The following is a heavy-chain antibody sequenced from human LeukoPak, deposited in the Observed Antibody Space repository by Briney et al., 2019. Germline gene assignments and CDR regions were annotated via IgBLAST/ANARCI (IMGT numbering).Heavy chain of an antibody. J-gene: IGHJ4*02. Sequence: PGRSLRLSCAASGFTFSSHAMHWVRQAPGEGLEWVTVISSDGGNKYYADSVKGRFTISRDNSMNTLFLQMNSLGPEDTAVYYCARVLGQLPPQWGQGTLVTVSS. CDR3: ARVLGQLPPQ. CDR1: GFTFSSHA. V-gene: IGHV3-30*04. CDR2: ISSDGGNK. D-gene: IGHD4-23*01.